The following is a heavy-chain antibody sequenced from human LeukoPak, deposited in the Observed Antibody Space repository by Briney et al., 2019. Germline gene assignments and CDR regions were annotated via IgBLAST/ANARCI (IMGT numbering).Heavy chain of an antibody. CDR1: GFTVSSNY. Sequence: GGSLRLSCAASGFTVSSNYMSWVRQAPGKGLEWVSAIYSGGSTYYADSVKGRFTISRDNSKNTLYLQMNSLRAEDTAVYYCARAYYDSSGYRFDYWGQGTLVTVSS. D-gene: IGHD3-22*01. CDR2: IYSGGST. CDR3: ARAYYDSSGYRFDY. J-gene: IGHJ4*02. V-gene: IGHV3-53*01.